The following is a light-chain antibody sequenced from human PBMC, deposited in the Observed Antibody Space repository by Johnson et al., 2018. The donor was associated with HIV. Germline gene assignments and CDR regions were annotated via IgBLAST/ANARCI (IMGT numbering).Light chain of an antibody. V-gene: IGLV1-51*01. Sequence: QSVLTQPPSVSAAPGQKVTISCSGSSSNIGNNYVSWYQQLPGTAPTLIIYDNNKRPSGIPDRFSGSKSGTSATLGITGLPTGDEADYYCGTWDSSLSAGNVFGAGTKVAVL. CDR1: SSNIGNNY. CDR2: DNN. CDR3: GTWDSSLSAGNV. J-gene: IGLJ1*01.